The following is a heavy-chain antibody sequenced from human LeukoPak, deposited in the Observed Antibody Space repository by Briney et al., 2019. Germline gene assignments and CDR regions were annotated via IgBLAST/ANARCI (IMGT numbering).Heavy chain of an antibody. CDR2: ISYDGSNK. V-gene: IGHV3-30*04. J-gene: IGHJ4*02. CDR1: GFTFSSYA. D-gene: IGHD3-22*01. Sequence: GGSLRLSCAASGFTFSSYAMHWVRQAPGKGLEWVAVISYDGSNKYYADSVKGRFTISRDNSKNTLYLQMNSLRAEDTAVYYCAKDYYYDSNHFDYWGQGTLVTVSS. CDR3: AKDYYYDSNHFDY.